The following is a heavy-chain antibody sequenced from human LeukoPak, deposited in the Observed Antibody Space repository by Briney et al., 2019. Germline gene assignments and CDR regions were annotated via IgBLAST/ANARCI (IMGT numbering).Heavy chain of an antibody. CDR2: LYGDGNT. D-gene: IGHD1-14*01. CDR1: GFTVITND. J-gene: IGHJ4*02. Sequence: PGGSLRLSCAASGFTVITNDMTWVRQAPGKGLEWVSGLYGDGNTKYADSVPGRFTISRDNSKNTLYLEMNSLSPDDTAVYYCARGVEPLAANTLAYWGQGTLVTVSS. CDR3: ARGVEPLAANTLAY. V-gene: IGHV3-53*01.